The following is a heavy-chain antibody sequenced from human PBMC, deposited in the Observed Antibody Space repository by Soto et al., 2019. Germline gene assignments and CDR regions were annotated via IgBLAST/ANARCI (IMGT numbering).Heavy chain of an antibody. CDR2: MSNSATT. D-gene: IGHD3-16*01. CDR1: GVSISSYY. J-gene: IGHJ4*02. V-gene: IGHV4-59*01. CDR3: ARGPELFFFDL. Sequence: SETLSLTCTVSGVSISSYYWSWIRQPPGKELEYIAYMSNSATTGSNPSLKSRVTISMDTSRNQFSLQLRSVTVAATAVYYCARGPELFFFDLWGQGTLVSVSS.